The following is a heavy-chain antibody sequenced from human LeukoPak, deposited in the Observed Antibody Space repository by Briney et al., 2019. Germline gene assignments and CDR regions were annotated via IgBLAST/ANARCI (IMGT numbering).Heavy chain of an antibody. CDR3: ARAHLADTAMVTFDY. V-gene: IGHV3-21*01. J-gene: IGHJ4*02. D-gene: IGHD5-18*01. CDR2: ISSSSSYI. CDR1: GFTFSSYY. Sequence: PGGSLRLSCAASGFTFSSYYMNWVRQAPGKGLEWVSSISSSSSYIYYADSVKGRFTISRDNAKNSLYLQMNSLRAEDTAVYYCARAHLADTAMVTFDYWGQGTLVIVSS.